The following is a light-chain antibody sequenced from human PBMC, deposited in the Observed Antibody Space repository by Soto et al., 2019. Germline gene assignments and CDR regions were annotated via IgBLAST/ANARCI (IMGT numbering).Light chain of an antibody. CDR2: LGS. V-gene: IGKV2-28*01. J-gene: IGKJ1*01. Sequence: DIVMTQSPLFLPVILGEPASISCRSSESLLHSDGYNYLDWYLQKPGQSPQLLIYLGSNRASGVPDRFSGSGSGTDFTLTISRLEPEDFAVYYCQQYGSSGTFGQGTKVDIK. CDR3: QQYGSSGT. CDR1: ESLLHSDGYNY.